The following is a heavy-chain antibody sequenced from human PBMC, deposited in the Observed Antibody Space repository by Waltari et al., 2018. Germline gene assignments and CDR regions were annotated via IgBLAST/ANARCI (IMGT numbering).Heavy chain of an antibody. J-gene: IGHJ4*02. CDR2: IYHSGST. CDR1: GYSISSGYY. CDR3: ASHKGVPTWDY. V-gene: IGHV4-38-2*02. Sequence: QVQLQESGPGLVKPSETLSLTCTVSGYSISSGYYWGWIRQPPGKGLEWIGSIYHSGSTYYNPSLKSRVTISVDTSKNQFSLKLSSVTAADTAVYYCASHKGVPTWDYWGQGTLVTVSS. D-gene: IGHD2-2*01.